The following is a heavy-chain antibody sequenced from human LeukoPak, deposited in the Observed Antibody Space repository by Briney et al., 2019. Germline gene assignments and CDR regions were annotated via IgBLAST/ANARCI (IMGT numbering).Heavy chain of an antibody. D-gene: IGHD2-15*01. CDR3: VVGFDY. CDR2: IYWNDDK. V-gene: IGHV2-5*01. J-gene: IGHJ4*02. CDR1: VFTLTTTAFS. Sequence: SGPTVVKPTQTLTLTSTFSVFTLTTTAFSLTCIPHPPSNTREWLAVIYWNDDKYYSPSLKSRFTITKDTSKNQVVLTMTNMNPVDTATYYCVVGFDYWGQGILVTVSS.